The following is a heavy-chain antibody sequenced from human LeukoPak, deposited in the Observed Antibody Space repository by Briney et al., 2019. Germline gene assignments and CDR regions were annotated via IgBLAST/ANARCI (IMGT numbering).Heavy chain of an antibody. V-gene: IGHV3-11*04. CDR3: ARGRTWIQLTSIQG. Sequence: GGSLRLSCAVSGFTFSDYYMSWIRQAPGKGLECISYISSSGSIIYYADSVKGRFTISRDNAKNSLYLQMNSLRAEDTAVYYCARGRTWIQLTSIQGGGQGTLVTVSS. D-gene: IGHD5-18*01. CDR2: ISSSGSII. J-gene: IGHJ4*02. CDR1: GFTFSDYY.